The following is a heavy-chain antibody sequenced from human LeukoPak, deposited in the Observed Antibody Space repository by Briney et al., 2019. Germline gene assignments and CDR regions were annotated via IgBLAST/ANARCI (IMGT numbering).Heavy chain of an antibody. CDR2: IYYSGIT. CDR3: ARHQEGMVRGVLYYLDV. D-gene: IGHD3-10*01. CDR1: GASISNSDRY. Sequence: SETLSLTCTVSGASISNSDRYWGWIRQPPGKGLEWIGSIYYSGITYHNPSLKSRVTISVDTSNNQFSLKMSSVTAADTAVYFCARHQEGMVRGVLYYLDVWGKGTTVITSS. J-gene: IGHJ6*03. V-gene: IGHV4-39*01.